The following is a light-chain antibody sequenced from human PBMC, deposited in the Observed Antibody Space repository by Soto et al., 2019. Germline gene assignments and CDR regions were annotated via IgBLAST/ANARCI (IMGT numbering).Light chain of an antibody. V-gene: IGLV1-40*01. CDR1: SSNIGAGYD. CDR2: ANT. J-gene: IGLJ1*01. Sequence: QSVLTQPPSVSGAPGQRVTISCTGSSSNIGAGYDVHWYQHLPGTAPKLLIYANTNRPSGVPDRFSGFKSGTSASLAITGLRAEDEAEYYCQSYDSSLSGYVFGTGTKVTVL. CDR3: QSYDSSLSGYV.